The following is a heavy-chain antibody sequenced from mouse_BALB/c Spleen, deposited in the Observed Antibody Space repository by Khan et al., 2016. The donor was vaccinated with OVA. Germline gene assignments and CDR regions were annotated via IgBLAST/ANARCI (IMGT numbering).Heavy chain of an antibody. D-gene: IGHD1-1*01. CDR2: INTSTGEP. V-gene: IGHV9-1*02. Sequence: QIQLVQSGPELKKPGETVKISCKASGYTFTNFGMNWVKQAPGKALKWMGWINTSTGEPTYADDFKGRFAFSLETSASTAYLQINNLKNEDMATYFCARGLNYYGSWFAYRGQGTLVTVSA. CDR1: GYTFTNFG. J-gene: IGHJ3*01. CDR3: ARGLNYYGSWFAY.